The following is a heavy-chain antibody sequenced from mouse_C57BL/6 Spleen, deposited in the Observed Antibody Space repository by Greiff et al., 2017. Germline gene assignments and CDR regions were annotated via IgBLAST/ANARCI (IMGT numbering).Heavy chain of an antibody. Sequence: EVMLVESGGGLVKPGGSLKLSCAASGFTFSDYGMHWVRRAPEKGLEWVAYISSGSSTIYYADTVKGRFTISRDNAKNTLFLQMTSLRSEDTAMYYCARDGSSLYAMDYWGQGTSVTVSS. V-gene: IGHV5-17*01. J-gene: IGHJ4*01. CDR1: GFTFSDYG. CDR2: ISSGSSTI. CDR3: ARDGSSLYAMDY. D-gene: IGHD1-1*01.